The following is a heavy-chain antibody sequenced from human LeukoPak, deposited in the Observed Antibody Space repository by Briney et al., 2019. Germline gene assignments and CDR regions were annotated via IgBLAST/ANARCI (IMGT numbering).Heavy chain of an antibody. CDR2: IYYSGST. V-gene: IGHV4-59*01. CDR1: GGSISSYY. D-gene: IGHD1-26*01. CDR3: ARGPGGGSYSDAFDI. J-gene: IGHJ3*02. Sequence: SETLSLTCTVSGGSISSYYWSWIRQPPGKGLEWIGYIYYSGSTSYNPSLKSRVTISVDTSKNQFSLKLSSVTAADTAVYYCARGPGGGSYSDAFDIWGQGTMVTVSS.